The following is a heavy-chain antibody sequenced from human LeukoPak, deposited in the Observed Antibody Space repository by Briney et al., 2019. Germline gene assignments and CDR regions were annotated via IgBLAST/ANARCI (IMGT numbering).Heavy chain of an antibody. CDR2: IDQSGTT. J-gene: IGHJ4*02. Sequence: SETLSLTCVVDGGSFSGYYWSWIRQPPGRGLEWIGEIDQSGTTNYNPSLKSRVSISVDTSKKQFSLTLTSMTAADTAVYYCARVPHYYFGYGYFDSWGQGTLVTVCS. CDR1: GGSFSGYY. D-gene: IGHD3-10*01. CDR3: ARVPHYYFGYGYFDS. V-gene: IGHV4-34*01.